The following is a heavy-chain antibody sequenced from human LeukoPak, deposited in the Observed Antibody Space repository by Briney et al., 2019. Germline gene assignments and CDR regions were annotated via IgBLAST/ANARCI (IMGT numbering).Heavy chain of an antibody. CDR2: IIPIFGTA. J-gene: IGHJ4*02. CDR3: ARLPAPHIVVVPR. CDR1: GGTFSSYA. Sequence: GASVKVSCKASGGTFSSYAISWVRQAPGQGLEWMGGIIPIFGTANYAQKFQGRVTITTDESTSTAYMELSSLRSEDTAVYYCARLPAPHIVVVPRWGQGTLVTVSS. D-gene: IGHD2-2*01. V-gene: IGHV1-69*05.